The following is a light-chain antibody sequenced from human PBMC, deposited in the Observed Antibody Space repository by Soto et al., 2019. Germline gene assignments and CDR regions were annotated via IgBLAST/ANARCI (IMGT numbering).Light chain of an antibody. CDR2: DAS. Sequence: DIQMTQSPSSLSAYVGDRVTITCRASQSISTYLNWYQQKPGKAPNLLIYDASSLQSGVPARFSGSGSGTDFTLTISTLQPEDFATYYCQQSFRIPLTFGQGTKVEIK. J-gene: IGKJ1*01. CDR3: QQSFRIPLT. V-gene: IGKV1-39*01. CDR1: QSISTY.